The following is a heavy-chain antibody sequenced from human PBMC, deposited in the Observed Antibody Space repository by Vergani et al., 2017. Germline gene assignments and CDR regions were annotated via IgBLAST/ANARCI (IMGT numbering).Heavy chain of an antibody. D-gene: IGHD5-12*01. V-gene: IGHV3-21*01. CDR3: ARALPIVATIGDYYYGMDV. Sequence: EVQLVESGGGLVKPGGSLRLSCAASGFTFSSYSMNWVRQAPGKGLEWVSSISSSSSYIYYADSVKGRFTISRDNAKNSLYLQMNSLRAEDTAVYYCARALPIVATIGDYYYGMDVWGQGTTVTVSS. CDR1: GFTFSSYS. J-gene: IGHJ6*02. CDR2: ISSSSSYI.